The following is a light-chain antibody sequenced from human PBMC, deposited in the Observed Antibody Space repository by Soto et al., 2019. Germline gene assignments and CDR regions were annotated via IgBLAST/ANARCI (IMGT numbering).Light chain of an antibody. Sequence: QSALTQPASVSGSPGQSITISCSGTSSDVGGYNYVSWYQQHPGKAPKLMIYDVSARPSGVSTRFSGSKSGYTASLTISGLQAEDEADYYCSSYSSGSTNVIFGGGTKVTVL. CDR3: SSYSSGSTNVI. V-gene: IGLV2-14*01. CDR2: DVS. J-gene: IGLJ2*01. CDR1: SSDVGGYNY.